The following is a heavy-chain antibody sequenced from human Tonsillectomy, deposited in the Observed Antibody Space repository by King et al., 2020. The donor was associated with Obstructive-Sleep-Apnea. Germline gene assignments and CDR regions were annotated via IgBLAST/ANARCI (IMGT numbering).Heavy chain of an antibody. Sequence: QLQESGPGLVKPSETLSLTCTVSGGSISNYYWSWVRQPPGKGLEWVGYIYYSGNTNYNPSLKSRVTISVDTTKNQFSLKLSSVTAADTAVYYCARHIVQYYYDAFDVWAQGTMVTVSS. CDR3: ARHIVQYYYDAFDV. D-gene: IGHD3-10*01. CDR1: GGSISNYY. CDR2: IYYSGNT. V-gene: IGHV4-59*08. J-gene: IGHJ3*01.